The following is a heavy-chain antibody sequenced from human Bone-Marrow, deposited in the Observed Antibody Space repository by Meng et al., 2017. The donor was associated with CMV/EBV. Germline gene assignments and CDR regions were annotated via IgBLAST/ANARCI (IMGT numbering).Heavy chain of an antibody. CDR1: GGSISSYY. D-gene: IGHD6-19*01. CDR3: ARGSPNHGWYQIDY. V-gene: IGHV4-59*01. J-gene: IGHJ4*02. Sequence: SETLSLTCTVSGGSISSYYWSWIRQPPGKGLEWIGYVYNSGRTNYNPSLKSRVTISVDTSKNQFSLKLSSVTAADTSVYYCARGSPNHGWYQIDYWGQGTLVTVSS. CDR2: VYNSGRT.